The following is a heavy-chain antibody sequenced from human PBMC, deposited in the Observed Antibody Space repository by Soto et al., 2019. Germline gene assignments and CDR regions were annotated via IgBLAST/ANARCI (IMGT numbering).Heavy chain of an antibody. D-gene: IGHD3-22*01. V-gene: IGHV3-23*01. Sequence: EVQLLESGGGLVQPGGSLRLSCAASGFTFSSYAMSWVRQAPGKGLEWVSAISGSGGSTYYADSVKGRFTISRDNSKNTLYLQMNSLRAEDTAVYYCGKDGEYYDSSGYLFDYWGQGTLVTVSS. CDR3: GKDGEYYDSSGYLFDY. CDR1: GFTFSSYA. CDR2: ISGSGGST. J-gene: IGHJ4*02.